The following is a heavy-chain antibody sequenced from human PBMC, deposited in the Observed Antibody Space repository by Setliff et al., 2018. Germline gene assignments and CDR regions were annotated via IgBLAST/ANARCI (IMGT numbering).Heavy chain of an antibody. J-gene: IGHJ4*02. V-gene: IGHV4-59*08. CDR2: IHHSGST. Sequence: PSETLSLTCTVSDGSISTYYWSWIRQPPGKRLEWIGFIHHSGSTHYNPSLKSRVTISIDTSKNQFSLKLSSVTAADTAVYYCARHTIAMSTIISYFDYWGQGTLVTVSS. D-gene: IGHD3-10*01. CDR3: ARHTIAMSTIISYFDY. CDR1: DGSISTYY.